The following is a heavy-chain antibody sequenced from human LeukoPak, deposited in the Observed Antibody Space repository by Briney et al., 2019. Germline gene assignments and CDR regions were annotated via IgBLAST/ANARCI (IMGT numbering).Heavy chain of an antibody. J-gene: IGHJ6*02. CDR3: ARERSGSGSYYPPYYGMDV. D-gene: IGHD3-10*01. CDR1: GYTFTSYA. V-gene: IGHV7-4-1*02. CDR2: INTNTGNP. Sequence: GASVKVSCKASGYTFTSYAMNWVRQAPGQGLEWMGWINTNTGNPTYAQGFTGRFVFSLDTSVSTAYLQISSLKAEDTAVYYCARERSGSGSYYPPYYGMDVWGQGTTVTVSS.